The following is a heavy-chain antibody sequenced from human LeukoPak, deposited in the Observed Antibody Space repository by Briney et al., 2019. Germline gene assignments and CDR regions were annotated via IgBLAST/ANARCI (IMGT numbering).Heavy chain of an antibody. Sequence: GASVKVSCKVSGYTLTELSMHWVRQAPGKGLEWMGGFDPEDGETIYAQKFQGRVTMTEDTSTDTAYMELSSLRSEDTAVYYCATDLMVRGVMSYYMDVWGKGTTVTVSS. J-gene: IGHJ6*03. D-gene: IGHD3-10*01. CDR3: ATDLMVRGVMSYYMDV. CDR1: GYTLTELS. CDR2: FDPEDGET. V-gene: IGHV1-24*01.